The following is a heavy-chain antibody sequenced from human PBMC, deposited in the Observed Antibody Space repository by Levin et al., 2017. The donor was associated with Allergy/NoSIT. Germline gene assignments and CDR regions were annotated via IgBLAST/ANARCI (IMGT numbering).Heavy chain of an antibody. CDR3: ARGWTGMAEPPSY. V-gene: IGHV3-74*01. CDR2: INSDGSST. Sequence: HPGGSLRLSCGASGFTFSSYWMHWVRQSPGKGLVWVSRINSDGSSTNYADSVKGRFTISRDNAKNTLYLQMNSLRAEDTAVYYCARGWTGMAEPPSYWGQGTLVTVSS. D-gene: IGHD5-18*01. J-gene: IGHJ4*02. CDR1: GFTFSSYW.